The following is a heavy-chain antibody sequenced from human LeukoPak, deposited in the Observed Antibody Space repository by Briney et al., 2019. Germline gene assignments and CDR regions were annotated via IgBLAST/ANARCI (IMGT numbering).Heavy chain of an antibody. CDR1: GYRFSNYG. J-gene: IGHJ5*02. CDR3: ARDFGEWLLSPNWFDP. Sequence: ASVKVSCKASGYRFSNYGINWMRQAPGQGLEWMGWINDYNGNTNYAQKVQGRVIMTTDTSTSTAYMELRSLRSDDTAVYYCARDFGEWLLSPNWFDPWGQGTLVTVSS. D-gene: IGHD3-3*01. V-gene: IGHV1-18*01. CDR2: INDYNGNT.